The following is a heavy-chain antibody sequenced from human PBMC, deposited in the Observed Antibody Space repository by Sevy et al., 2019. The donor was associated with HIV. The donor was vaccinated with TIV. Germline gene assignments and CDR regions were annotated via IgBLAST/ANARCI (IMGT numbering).Heavy chain of an antibody. J-gene: IGHJ4*02. D-gene: IGHD6-19*01. CDR1: GFTFSSYS. CDR2: ISSSSSTI. Sequence: GGSLRLSCAASGFTFSSYSMNWVRQAPGKGLEWVSYISSSSSTIYYADSVKGRFTISRDNAKNSLYLQMNSLRDEDTAVYYCARDSLDPVAGTLEYSDYWGQGTLVTVSS. V-gene: IGHV3-48*02. CDR3: ARDSLDPVAGTLEYSDY.